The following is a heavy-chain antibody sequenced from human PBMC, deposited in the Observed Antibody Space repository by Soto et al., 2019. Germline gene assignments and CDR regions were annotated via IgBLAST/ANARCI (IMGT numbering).Heavy chain of an antibody. J-gene: IGHJ5*02. CDR3: ARDYRRYCSGGSCPHWFDP. CDR2: ISAYNGNT. CDR1: GYTFTSYG. Sequence: QVQLVQSGAEVKKPGASVKVSCKASGYTFTSYGISWVRQAPGQGLEWMGWISAYNGNTNYAQKLQGRVTMTTDTSKSTAYMELRSLRSDDTAVYYCARDYRRYCSGGSCPHWFDPCGQGTLVTVSS. D-gene: IGHD2-15*01. V-gene: IGHV1-18*01.